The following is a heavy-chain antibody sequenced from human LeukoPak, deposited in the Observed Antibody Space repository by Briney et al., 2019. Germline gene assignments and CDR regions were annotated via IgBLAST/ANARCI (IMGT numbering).Heavy chain of an antibody. D-gene: IGHD6-19*01. CDR1: GYSFTSYW. CDR3: ARLLGSGWYQGQN. V-gene: IGHV5-51*01. Sequence: GESLQISCQGSGYSFTSYWIGWVRQLPGKGLEWMGIIYPGDSDTRYSPSLQGQVTISADKSISTAYLQWSSLKASDTAMYYCARLLGSGWYQGQNCGQGTLVTVSS. J-gene: IGHJ4*02. CDR2: IYPGDSDT.